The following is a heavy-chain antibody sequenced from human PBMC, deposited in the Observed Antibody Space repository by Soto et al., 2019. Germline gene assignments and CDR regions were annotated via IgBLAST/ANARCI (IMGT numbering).Heavy chain of an antibody. CDR3: AKLHFPGWGPTYSDY. J-gene: IGHJ4*02. CDR2: IKSKTDGGTT. CDR1: GFTFNNAW. Sequence: GSLRLSCAASGFTFNNAWMNWVRQAPGKGLEWVGRIKSKTDGGTTDYAAPVKGRFTISRDDSKNTLYLQMNSLKTEDTAVYYCAKLHFPGWGPTYSDYWGQGTLVTVSS. D-gene: IGHD1-26*01. V-gene: IGHV3-15*01.